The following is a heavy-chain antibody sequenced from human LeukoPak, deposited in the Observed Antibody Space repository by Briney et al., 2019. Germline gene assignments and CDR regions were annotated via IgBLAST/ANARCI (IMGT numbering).Heavy chain of an antibody. V-gene: IGHV3-30*18. J-gene: IGHJ4*02. CDR3: AKAVVVGIAAAGTPSFLDY. D-gene: IGHD6-13*01. CDR2: ISYDGSNK. CDR1: GFTFSSYG. Sequence: GGSLRLTCAASGFTFSSYGMHWVRQAPGKGLEWVAVISYDGSNKYYADSVKGRFTISRDNSKNTLYLQMNSLRAEDTAVYYCAKAVVVGIAAAGTPSFLDYWGQGTLVIVSS.